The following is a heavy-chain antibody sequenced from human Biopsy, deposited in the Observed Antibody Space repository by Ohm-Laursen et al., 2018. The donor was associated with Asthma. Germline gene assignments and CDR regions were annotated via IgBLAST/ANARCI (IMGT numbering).Heavy chain of an antibody. V-gene: IGHV3-30*18. CDR3: AKEVFPGWELRRGPDS. D-gene: IGHD1-26*01. Sequence: SLRLSCAASGFPISNYGMHWVRQAPGKGLDWVAVISFDGANRNYTDSVKGRFTISRDNSRNTLHLEMNSLRAEDTAVYFCAKEVFPGWELRRGPDSWGQGTLVTVSS. CDR1: GFPISNYG. J-gene: IGHJ4*02. CDR2: ISFDGANR.